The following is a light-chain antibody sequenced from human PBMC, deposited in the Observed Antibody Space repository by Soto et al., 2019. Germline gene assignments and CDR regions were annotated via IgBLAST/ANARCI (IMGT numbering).Light chain of an antibody. CDR1: QSISSW. V-gene: IGKV1-5*01. Sequence: DIQMTQSPSTLSASVGDRVTITCRASQSISSWLAWYQQKPGKAPKLQIYDASSLESGVPSRFSGSGSGTEFTLTISSLQPDDFATYYCQQYNSYRTFGQGTKVEIK. J-gene: IGKJ1*01. CDR2: DAS. CDR3: QQYNSYRT.